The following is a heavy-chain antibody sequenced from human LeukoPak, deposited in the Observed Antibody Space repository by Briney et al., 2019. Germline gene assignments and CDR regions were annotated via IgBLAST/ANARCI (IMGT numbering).Heavy chain of an antibody. J-gene: IGHJ4*02. CDR1: GGSINSYY. Sequence: SETLSLTCTVSGGSINSYYWTWIRQPAGKGLEWIGRISTSANTGFNPSLKSRVTMSLDTSKNQFSLALSSVTATDTAVYYCARAVCFSSSWYFDSWGQGTLVTVSS. D-gene: IGHD6-13*01. CDR3: ARAVCFSSSWYFDS. CDR2: ISTSANT. V-gene: IGHV4-4*07.